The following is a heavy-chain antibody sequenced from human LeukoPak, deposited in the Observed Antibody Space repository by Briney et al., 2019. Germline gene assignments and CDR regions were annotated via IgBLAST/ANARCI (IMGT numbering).Heavy chain of an antibody. CDR1: GFTFSSCA. D-gene: IGHD3/OR15-3a*01. Sequence: PGGSLRLSCAASGFTFSSCAMSWVRQAPGKGLEWVSAISGSGGSTYYADSVKGRFAISRDNSKNTLFLQMNSLRADDTAVYYCAKVRLDTIGGRGFDYWGQGALVTVSS. CDR2: ISGSGGST. J-gene: IGHJ4*02. CDR3: AKVRLDTIGGRGFDY. V-gene: IGHV3-23*01.